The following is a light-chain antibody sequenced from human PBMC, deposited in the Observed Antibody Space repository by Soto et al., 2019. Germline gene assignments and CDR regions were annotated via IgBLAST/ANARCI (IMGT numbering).Light chain of an antibody. V-gene: IGKV3-11*01. CDR3: QQRSNWPRT. J-gene: IGKJ1*01. Sequence: EIALTQSPATMPLSPGDRPPLSFRASQSVSSYLAWYQQKPGQAPRLLIYDASNRATGIPARFSGSGSGTDFTLTISSLEPEECAVYYGQQRSNWPRTFGQGTKVDI. CDR1: QSVSSY. CDR2: DAS.